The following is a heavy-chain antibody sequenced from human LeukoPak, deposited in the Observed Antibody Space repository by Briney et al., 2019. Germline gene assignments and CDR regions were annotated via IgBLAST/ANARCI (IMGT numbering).Heavy chain of an antibody. D-gene: IGHD6-19*01. CDR2: ISAYNGNT. CDR3: ARDRSSSGWSDYFDY. V-gene: IGHV1-18*01. J-gene: IGHJ4*02. CDR1: GYTFTSYG. Sequence: ASVKVSCKASGYTFTSYGISWVRQAPGQGLEWMGRISAYNGNTNYAQKLQGRVTMTTDTSTSTAYMELRSLRSDDTAVYYCARDRSSSGWSDYFDYWGQGTLVTVSS.